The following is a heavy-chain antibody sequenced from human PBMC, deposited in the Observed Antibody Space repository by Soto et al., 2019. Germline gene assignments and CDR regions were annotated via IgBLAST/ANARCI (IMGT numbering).Heavy chain of an antibody. Sequence: SETLSLTCTVSGGPFSSGGYYWSWIRQEPGKGLEWIGYIYQNGDTSYNPSLKSRVTISADTSKTQFSLKLSSVTAADTAVYYGARGDSTVSSVFDYWGQGMLVTVSS. V-gene: IGHV4-31*03. CDR2: IYQNGDT. D-gene: IGHD4-17*01. J-gene: IGHJ4*02. CDR3: ARGDSTVSSVFDY. CDR1: GGPFSSGGYY.